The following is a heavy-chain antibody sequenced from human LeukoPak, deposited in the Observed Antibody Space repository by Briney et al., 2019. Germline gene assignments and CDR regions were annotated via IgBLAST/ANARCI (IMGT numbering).Heavy chain of an antibody. D-gene: IGHD2-2*01. CDR3: ARHEGYCSSTSCSFFDY. CDR2: IYYSGST. V-gene: IGHV4-39*01. Sequence: LETLSLTCTVSGGSISSSSYYWGWIRRPPGKGLEWIGSIYYSGSTYYNPSLKSRVTISVDTSKNQFSLKLSSVTAADTAVYYCARHEGYCSSTSCSFFDYWGQGTLVTVSS. J-gene: IGHJ4*02. CDR1: GGSISSSSYY.